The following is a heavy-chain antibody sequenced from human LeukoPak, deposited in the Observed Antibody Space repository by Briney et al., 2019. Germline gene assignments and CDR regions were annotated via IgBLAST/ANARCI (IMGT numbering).Heavy chain of an antibody. J-gene: IGHJ4*02. CDR1: GFTFSSYW. CDR3: ARPQYPFIVGAVFDY. V-gene: IGHV3-7*01. CDR2: IKQDGSEK. Sequence: GGSLRLSCAASGFTFSSYWMSWVRQAPGKGLEWVANIKQDGSEKYYVDSVKGRFTISRDNAKNSLYLQMNSLRAEDTAVYYCARPQYPFIVGAVFDYWGQGTLVTVSS. D-gene: IGHD1-26*01.